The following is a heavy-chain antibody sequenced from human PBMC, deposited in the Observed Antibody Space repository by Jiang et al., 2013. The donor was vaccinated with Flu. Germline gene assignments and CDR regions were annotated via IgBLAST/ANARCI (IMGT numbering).Heavy chain of an antibody. CDR1: GFTLSSNA. CDR3: AKGGYYGKFDC. D-gene: IGHD3-10*01. J-gene: IGHJ4*02. Sequence: GLVQPGGSLRLSCVASGFTLSSNAMSWVRQAPGKGLEWVSTIGGSGTNTYYVDSVRGRFTISGDNSKNTLYLQMNSLRAEDTAIYYCAKGGYYGKFDCWGQGTLVTVSS. CDR2: IGGSGTNT. V-gene: IGHV3-23*01.